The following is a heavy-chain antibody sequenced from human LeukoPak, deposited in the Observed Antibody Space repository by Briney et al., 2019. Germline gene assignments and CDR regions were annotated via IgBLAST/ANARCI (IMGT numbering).Heavy chain of an antibody. Sequence: PGGSLRLSCAASGFTFSSYWMHWVRQAPGKGLVRVSRINSDGSSTSYADSVKGRFTISRDNAKNTLYLQMNSLRAEDTTVYYCARVVTVTTIDYWGQGTLVTVSS. CDR3: ARVVTVTTIDY. CDR2: INSDGSST. V-gene: IGHV3-74*01. J-gene: IGHJ4*02. D-gene: IGHD4-17*01. CDR1: GFTFSSYW.